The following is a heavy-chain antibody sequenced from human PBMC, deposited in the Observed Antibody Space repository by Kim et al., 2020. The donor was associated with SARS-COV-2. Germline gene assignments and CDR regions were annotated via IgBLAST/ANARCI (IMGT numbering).Heavy chain of an antibody. J-gene: IGHJ4*02. CDR2: IWYDGSNK. V-gene: IGHV3-33*01. Sequence: GGSLRLSCAASGFTFSSYGMHWVRQAPGKGLEWVAVIWYDGSNKYYADSVKGRFTISRDNSKNTLYLQMNSLRAEDTAVYYCARMPGIAAAGTINWGQGTLVTVSS. D-gene: IGHD6-13*01. CDR3: ARMPGIAAAGTIN. CDR1: GFTFSSYG.